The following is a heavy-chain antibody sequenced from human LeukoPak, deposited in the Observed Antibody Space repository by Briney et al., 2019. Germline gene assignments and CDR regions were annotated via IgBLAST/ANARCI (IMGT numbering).Heavy chain of an antibody. V-gene: IGHV3-23*01. Sequence: GGSLRLSCAASGFTFSYYGMTWVRQAPGKGLEWVSTISNSGSGTYYADSVKGQFTISRDNSKNTLYLQMNSLRAEDTAVYYCARVGWFGELSYYYMDVWGKGTTVTVSS. CDR1: GFTFSYYG. D-gene: IGHD3-10*01. CDR2: ISNSGSGT. J-gene: IGHJ6*03. CDR3: ARVGWFGELSYYYMDV.